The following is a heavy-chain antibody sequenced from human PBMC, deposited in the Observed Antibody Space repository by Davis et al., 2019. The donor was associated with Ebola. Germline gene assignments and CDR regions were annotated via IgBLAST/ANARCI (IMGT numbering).Heavy chain of an antibody. CDR2: INQDGSDT. D-gene: IGHD4-11*01. Sequence: GESLKISCAASGFTFSSYWMGWVRQAPGKGLEWVANINQDGSDTYYADSVKGRFAISRDNAQKSLYLQMNSLRAEDTAVYYCGRVNYDTYYYYGVDVWGQGTAVTASS. J-gene: IGHJ6*02. CDR1: GFTFSSYW. CDR3: GRVNYDTYYYYGVDV. V-gene: IGHV3-7*03.